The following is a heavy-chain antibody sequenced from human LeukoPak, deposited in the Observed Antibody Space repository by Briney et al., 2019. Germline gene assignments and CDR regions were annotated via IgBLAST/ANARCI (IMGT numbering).Heavy chain of an antibody. CDR3: ARQDYDFWSGYSGSHFDY. J-gene: IGHJ4*02. Sequence: KPGESLKLSCKGSGYSFTSYWIGWVRQMPGKGLEWMGIIYPGDSDTRYSPSFQGQVTISADKSISTAYLQWSSLKASDTAMYYCARQDYDFWSGYSGSHFDYWGQGTLVTVSS. V-gene: IGHV5-51*01. D-gene: IGHD3-3*01. CDR2: IYPGDSDT. CDR1: GYSFTSYW.